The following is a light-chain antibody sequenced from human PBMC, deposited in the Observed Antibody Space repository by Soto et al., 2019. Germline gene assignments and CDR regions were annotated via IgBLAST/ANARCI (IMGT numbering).Light chain of an antibody. CDR2: EVN. CDR3: SSYAVSSNV. CDR1: RSDVGGYNY. Sequence: QSVLTQPPSASGSPGQSVAISCTGARSDVGGYNYVSWYQQHPGKAPKLMIYEVNKRPSGVPHRFSGYTSNNTASLTVSGLQAEDEDDYYFSSYAVSSNVFGTGTKVTVL. J-gene: IGLJ1*01. V-gene: IGLV2-8*01.